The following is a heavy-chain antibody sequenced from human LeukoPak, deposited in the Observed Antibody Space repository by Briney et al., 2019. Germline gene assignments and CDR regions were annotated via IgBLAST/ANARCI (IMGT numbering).Heavy chain of an antibody. D-gene: IGHD3-22*01. J-gene: IGHJ3*02. V-gene: IGHV4-31*03. CDR3: ARDSSAPAYYYDSSGYQDGGAFDI. CDR1: GGSISTSSYY. Sequence: PSETLSLTCTVSGGSISTSSYYWGWIRQHPGKGLEWIGYIYYSGSTYYNPSLKSRVTISVDTSKNQFSLKLSSVTAADTAVYYCARDSSAPAYYYDSSGYQDGGAFDIWGQGTMVTVSS. CDR2: IYYSGST.